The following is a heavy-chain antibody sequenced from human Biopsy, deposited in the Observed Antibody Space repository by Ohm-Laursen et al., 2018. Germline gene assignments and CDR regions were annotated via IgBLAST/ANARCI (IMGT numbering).Heavy chain of an antibody. CDR2: INCKTGAT. Sequence: SSVKVSCKASSYTFTDYNIHWMRRAPGQGLEWLGYINCKTGATNYAQKFQGTVTMTRDTSISTAYLALGSLRSADTAIYYCARDPLNGHKHFDYWGQGTLVIVSS. D-gene: IGHD2-8*01. CDR3: ARDPLNGHKHFDY. CDR1: SYTFTDYN. J-gene: IGHJ4*02. V-gene: IGHV1-2*02.